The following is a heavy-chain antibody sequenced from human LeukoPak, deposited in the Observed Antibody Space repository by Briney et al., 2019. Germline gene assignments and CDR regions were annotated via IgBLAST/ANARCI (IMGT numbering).Heavy chain of an antibody. CDR2: INHSGST. D-gene: IGHD4-17*01. J-gene: IGHJ6*02. Sequence: SETLSLTCAVYGGSFGGYYWSWIRQPPGKGLEWIGEINHSGSTNYNPSLKSRVTISVDTSKNQFSLKLSSVTAADTAVYYCARAPRPANDYGDYYYYYGMDVWGQGTTVTVSS. V-gene: IGHV4-34*01. CDR3: ARAPRPANDYGDYYYYYGMDV. CDR1: GGSFGGYY.